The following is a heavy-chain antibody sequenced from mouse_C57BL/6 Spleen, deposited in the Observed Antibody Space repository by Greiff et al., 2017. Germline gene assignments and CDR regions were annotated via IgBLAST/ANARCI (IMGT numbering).Heavy chain of an antibody. CDR1: GYTFTSYW. J-gene: IGHJ1*03. CDR2: IHPNSGGT. Sequence: QVQLQQPGAELVKPGASVKLSCKASGYTFTSYWMHWVKQRPGPGLEWIGMIHPNSGGTNYNQKFKSKATLTVDKSSSTAYMQLSGLTSEDSAFSDWARKVLDGNRRYFDVGGTGTTLTVSS. D-gene: IGHD2-1*01. V-gene: IGHV1-64*01. CDR3: ARKVLDGNRRYFDV.